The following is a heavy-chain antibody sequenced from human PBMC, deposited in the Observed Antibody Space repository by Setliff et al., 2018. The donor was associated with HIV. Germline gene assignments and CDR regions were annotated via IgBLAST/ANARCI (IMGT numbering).Heavy chain of an antibody. CDR1: GFSFSNAW. Sequence: LRLSCVGYGFSFSNAWLSWVRQAPGKGLEWVARIKSKVDGETTDHAAPVKGRFTVSRDDSENTLYLQMNSLKTEDTGVYYCTTEGANSPAYHWGQGTLVTVSS. V-gene: IGHV3-15*05. J-gene: IGHJ5*02. CDR3: TTEGANSPAYH. CDR2: IKSKVDGETT.